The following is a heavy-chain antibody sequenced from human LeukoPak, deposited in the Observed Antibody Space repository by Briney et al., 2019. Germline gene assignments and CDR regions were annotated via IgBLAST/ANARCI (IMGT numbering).Heavy chain of an antibody. Sequence: SETLSLTCAVYGGSFSGYYWSWIRQPPGKGLEWIGEINHSGSTTYNPSLKSRVTISVDTSKSQFSLKLISVTAADTAIYYCARVRGDFETDWGQGTLVTVSS. CDR3: ARVRGDFETD. D-gene: IGHD3-16*01. V-gene: IGHV4-34*01. CDR2: INHSGST. CDR1: GGSFSGYY. J-gene: IGHJ1*01.